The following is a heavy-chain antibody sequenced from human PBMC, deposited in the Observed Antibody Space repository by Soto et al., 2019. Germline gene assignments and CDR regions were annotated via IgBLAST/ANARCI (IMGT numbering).Heavy chain of an antibody. Sequence: QVQLVQSGAEVKKPGASVRVSCKASGYTFTNYYIDWVRQAPGQGLEWMGIINPNGGSTTCVQKFQSRATMTRDTSTSTVYMKLSSLKSEDTAVYYCARAALTTVTNRLNDVFDVWGQGTMVTVSS. CDR2: INPNGGST. CDR1: GYTFTNYY. J-gene: IGHJ3*01. CDR3: ARAALTTVTNRLNDVFDV. D-gene: IGHD4-4*01. V-gene: IGHV1-46*03.